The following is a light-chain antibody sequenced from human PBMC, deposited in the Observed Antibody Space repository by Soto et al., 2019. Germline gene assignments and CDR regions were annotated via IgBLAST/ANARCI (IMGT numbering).Light chain of an antibody. CDR2: DVS. J-gene: IGLJ1*01. CDR1: SSDVGGYNY. V-gene: IGLV2-11*01. Sequence: QSALTQPRSVSGSPGQSITISCTGTSSDVGGYNYVSWYRQHPGKAPKLMIYDVSKRPSGVPDRFSGSKSGNTASLTISGLQAEDEVDYYCCSYAGSYTHYVFGTGTNLTVL. CDR3: CSYAGSYTHYV.